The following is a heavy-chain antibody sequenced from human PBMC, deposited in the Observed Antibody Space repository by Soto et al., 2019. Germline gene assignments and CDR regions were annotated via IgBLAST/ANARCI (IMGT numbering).Heavy chain of an antibody. Sequence: EVKLLESGGGLVQPGGSLRLSCAASGFTFSSYAMTWVRQAPGEGLQWVSSISGSGESTFHADSVKGRFTSSRDNSKNTLTLQMNSLRAEDTAIYYCAKYSSYWDEDYWGQGTLVTVSS. V-gene: IGHV3-23*01. CDR3: AKYSSYWDEDY. J-gene: IGHJ4*02. D-gene: IGHD3-22*01. CDR2: ISGSGEST. CDR1: GFTFSSYA.